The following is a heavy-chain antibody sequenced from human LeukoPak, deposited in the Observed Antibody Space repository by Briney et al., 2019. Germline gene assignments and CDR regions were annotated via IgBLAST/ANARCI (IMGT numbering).Heavy chain of an antibody. CDR2: ISSTSTTI. J-gene: IGHJ4*02. V-gene: IGHV3-11*01. D-gene: IGHD2-15*01. CDR3: VRQYCSDNYCPLLDY. Sequence: PGGSLRLSFAASGFTFSDYYMSWIRQAPGKGLAWVSYISSTSTTIYYADSVKGRFTISRDNAKNSVYLQMNSLGAEDTAVYYCVRQYCSDNYCPLLDYLGQGTLVTVSS. CDR1: GFTFSDYY.